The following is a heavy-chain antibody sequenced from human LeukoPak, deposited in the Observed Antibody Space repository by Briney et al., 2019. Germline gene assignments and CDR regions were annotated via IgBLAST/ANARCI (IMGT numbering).Heavy chain of an antibody. CDR3: ARFLGYCSGGSCGPGGY. V-gene: IGHV4-39*07. Sequence: SETLSLTCTVSGGSISSSSYYWGWIRQPPGKGLEWIGSIYYSGSTYYNPSLKSRVTISVDTSKNQFSLKLSSVTAADTAVYYCARFLGYCSGGSCGPGGYWGQETLVTVSS. CDR1: GGSISSSSYY. D-gene: IGHD2-15*01. CDR2: IYYSGST. J-gene: IGHJ4*02.